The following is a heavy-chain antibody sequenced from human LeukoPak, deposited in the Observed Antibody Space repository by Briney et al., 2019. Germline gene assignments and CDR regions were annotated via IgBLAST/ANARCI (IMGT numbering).Heavy chain of an antibody. Sequence: ASVKVSCKASGYTFTSFSITWVRQAPGQGLEWMGWISVYNGNTNYAQKFQGRVTMTTDTSTSTAYMELRSLRSDDTAVYYCARMGGELLGPWFDYWGQGTLVTVSS. V-gene: IGHV1-18*01. J-gene: IGHJ4*02. CDR3: ARMGGELLGPWFDY. CDR1: GYTFTSFS. CDR2: ISVYNGNT. D-gene: IGHD1-26*01.